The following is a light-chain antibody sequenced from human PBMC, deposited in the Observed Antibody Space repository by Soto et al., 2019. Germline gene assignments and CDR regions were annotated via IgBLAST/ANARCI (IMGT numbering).Light chain of an antibody. CDR3: QQYGTSPIT. V-gene: IGKV3-20*01. J-gene: IGKJ5*01. CDR2: AAS. Sequence: VLTQSPGTLSLSPGERATLSCRASQTVTSNFLAWYQEKPGQAPRLLIYAASSRATGIPDRFSGSGSGTDFTLTISRLESEDFAVFYCQQYGTSPITFGQGTRLEIK. CDR1: QTVTSNF.